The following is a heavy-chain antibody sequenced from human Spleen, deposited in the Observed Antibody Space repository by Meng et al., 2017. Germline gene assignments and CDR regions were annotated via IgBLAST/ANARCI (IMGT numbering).Heavy chain of an antibody. J-gene: IGHJ4*02. V-gene: IGHV3-7*01. CDR1: GFTFSSYW. CDR3: ARESRRYCSSTSCYGFDY. D-gene: IGHD2-2*01. Sequence: GESLKISCAASGFTFSSYWMSWVRQAPGKGLEWVANIKQDGSEKYYVDSVKGRFTISRDNAKNSLYLQMNSLRAEDTAVYYCARESRRYCSSTSCYGFDYWGQGTLVTVSS. CDR2: IKQDGSEK.